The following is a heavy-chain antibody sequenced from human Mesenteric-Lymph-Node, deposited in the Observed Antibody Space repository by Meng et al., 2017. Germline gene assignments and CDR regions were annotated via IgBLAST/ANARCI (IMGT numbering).Heavy chain of an antibody. J-gene: IGHJ4*02. Sequence: GESLKISCAASGFTFSRYSMNWVRQAPGKGLEWVSSISSGSNYKYYADSVKGRFTISRDNAKNSLYLQMNSLTAEDTAVYYCARDRGAAGIDYWGQGTVVTVSS. CDR1: GFTFSRYS. V-gene: IGHV3-21*01. CDR2: ISSGSNYK. CDR3: ARDRGAAGIDY. D-gene: IGHD6-13*01.